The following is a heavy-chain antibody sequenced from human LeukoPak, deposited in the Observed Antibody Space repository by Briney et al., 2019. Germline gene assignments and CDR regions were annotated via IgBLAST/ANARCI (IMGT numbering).Heavy chain of an antibody. Sequence: PSETLSLTCTVSGGSISSYYWSWIRQPPGKGLEWIGYIYYSGSTNYNPSLKSRVTISVDTSKNQFSLKLSSVTAADTAVYYCARQKIDQGRSGAFDIWGQGTMVTVSS. CDR2: IYYSGST. J-gene: IGHJ3*02. CDR3: ARQKIDQGRSGAFDI. V-gene: IGHV4-59*01. CDR1: GGSISSYY.